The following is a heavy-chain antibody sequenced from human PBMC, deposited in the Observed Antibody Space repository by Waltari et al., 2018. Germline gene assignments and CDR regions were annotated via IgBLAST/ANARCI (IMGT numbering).Heavy chain of an antibody. J-gene: IGHJ3*02. CDR3: ARARLRYNWNHGPLQKADAFDI. CDR2: INHSGST. D-gene: IGHD1-20*01. Sequence: QVQLQQWGAGLLKPSETLSLTCAVYGGSFSGYYWSWIRQPPGKGLEWIGEINHSGSTNYHPASKSRVTISVDTSKNQFSLKLSSVTAADTDVDYCARARLRYNWNHGPLQKADAFDIWGQGKMVTVSS. V-gene: IGHV4-34*01. CDR1: GGSFSGYY.